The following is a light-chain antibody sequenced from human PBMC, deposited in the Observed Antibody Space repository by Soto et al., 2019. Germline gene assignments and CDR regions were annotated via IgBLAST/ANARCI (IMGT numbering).Light chain of an antibody. CDR2: GAS. CDR3: QQYNNWPDT. CDR1: QSVSTN. Sequence: EIVMTQSPDTLSLSPGERATLSCRARQSVSTNLAWYQQKPGQAPRLLIYGASTRATGIPARFSGSGSGTEFTLTISILQSEDFAVDHCQQYNNWPDTFGHGTKREIK. J-gene: IGKJ2*01. V-gene: IGKV3-15*01.